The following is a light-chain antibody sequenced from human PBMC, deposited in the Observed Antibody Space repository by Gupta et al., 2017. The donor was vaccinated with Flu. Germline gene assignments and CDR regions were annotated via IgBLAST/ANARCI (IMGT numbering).Light chain of an antibody. CDR1: QTVDRNK. CDR2: SAS. V-gene: IGKV3-20*01. Sequence: DRATVSCRASQTVDRNKVTWYQQKPGQAPSPIMLSASSRAAGIPDRFSGSGSGTDFTLTISRLEPEDFAVYYCHQCSKSPPTFGQGTRLEIK. CDR3: HQCSKSPPT. J-gene: IGKJ2*01.